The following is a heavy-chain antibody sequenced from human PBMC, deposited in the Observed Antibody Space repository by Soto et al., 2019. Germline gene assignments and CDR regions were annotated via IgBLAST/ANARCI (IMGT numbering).Heavy chain of an antibody. CDR3: TTDRWMYYYDSSGPKVAFDI. V-gene: IGHV3-15*07. CDR1: GFTFSNAW. J-gene: IGHJ3*02. Sequence: GGSLRLSCAASGFTFSNAWMNWVRQAPGKGLEWVGRIKSKTDGGTTDYAAPVRGRFTISRDDSKNTLYLQMNSLKTEDTAVYYCTTDRWMYYYDSSGPKVAFDIWGQGTMVTVSS. CDR2: IKSKTDGGTT. D-gene: IGHD3-22*01.